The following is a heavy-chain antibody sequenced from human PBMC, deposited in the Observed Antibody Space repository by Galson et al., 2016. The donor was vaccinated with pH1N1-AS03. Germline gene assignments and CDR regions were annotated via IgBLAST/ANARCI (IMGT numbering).Heavy chain of an antibody. CDR1: GFTFSSYA. Sequence: SLRLSCAASGFTFSSYAMHWVRQAPGKGLEYVSVISSNGGRTDYANSVKGRFTISRDNSKNTLYLQMGSLRAEDMAVYYCARGGVVGRHFDCWGQGTLVTVSS. J-gene: IGHJ4*02. V-gene: IGHV3-64*01. CDR2: ISSNGGRT. D-gene: IGHD2-15*01. CDR3: ARGGVVGRHFDC.